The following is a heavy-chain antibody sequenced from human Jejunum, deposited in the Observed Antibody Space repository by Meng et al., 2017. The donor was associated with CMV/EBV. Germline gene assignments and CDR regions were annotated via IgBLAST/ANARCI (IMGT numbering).Heavy chain of an antibody. V-gene: IGHV1-18*01. CDR3: ARGVVTMTRYYFDY. D-gene: IGHD2-21*02. J-gene: IGHJ4*02. CDR1: ASTFTSYG. Sequence: ASTFTSYGISWVRPAPGQGLEWMGWISTYNGNTPYAQKLQGRATMTTDTSTSTAYMEVRSLKSDDTAVYYCARGVVTMTRYYFDYWGQGTLVTVSS. CDR2: ISTYNGNT.